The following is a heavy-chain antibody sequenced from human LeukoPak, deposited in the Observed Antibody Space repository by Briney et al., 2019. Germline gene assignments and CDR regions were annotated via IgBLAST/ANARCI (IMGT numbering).Heavy chain of an antibody. J-gene: IGHJ4*02. CDR2: IYYSGST. CDR1: GGSISSYY. Sequence: SETLSLTCTVSGGSISSYYWSWIRQPPGKGLEWIGYIYYSGSTNYNPSLKSRVTISVDTSKNQFSLKLSSVTAADTAVFYCAANSADYNTLGSSYKVWGQGTLVTISS. V-gene: IGHV4-59*01. D-gene: IGHD3-10*01. CDR3: AANSADYNTLGSSYKV.